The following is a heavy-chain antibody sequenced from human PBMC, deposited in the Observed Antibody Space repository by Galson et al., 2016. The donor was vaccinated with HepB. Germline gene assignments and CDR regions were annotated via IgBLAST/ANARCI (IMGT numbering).Heavy chain of an antibody. CDR1: GGSTSSSDYY. J-gene: IGHJ6*02. Sequence: SLTCTVSGGSTSSSDYYWGWIRQPPGKGLEWMGTIHYDGRTYYNPSLKSRVTISVDTSKNQFSLQMTSVTAADTAVYYCALARTHYSYYGMDVWGQGTTVTVSS. V-gene: IGHV4-39*01. D-gene: IGHD1-1*01. CDR2: IHYDGRT. CDR3: ALARTHYSYYGMDV.